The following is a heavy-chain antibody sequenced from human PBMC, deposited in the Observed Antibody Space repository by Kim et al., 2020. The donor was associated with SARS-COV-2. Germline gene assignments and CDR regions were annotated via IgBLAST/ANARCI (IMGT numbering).Heavy chain of an antibody. V-gene: IGHV3-74*01. CDR2: INNDGTDT. CDR1: GFTFSYKY. D-gene: IGHD4-17*01. CDR3: VSLDYGASYF. J-gene: IGHJ4*02. Sequence: GGSLRLSCAASGFTFSYKYMHWVRQAPGKGPVWVSRINNDGTDTRYADSVKGRFTISRDNAKNTLYLQLNSLRAEDTAIYYCVSLDYGASYFWGQGILVTVSS.